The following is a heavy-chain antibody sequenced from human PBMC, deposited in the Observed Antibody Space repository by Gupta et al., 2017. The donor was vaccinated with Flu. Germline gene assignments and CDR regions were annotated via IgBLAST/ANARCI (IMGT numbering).Heavy chain of an antibody. CDR2: INDYNGNT. D-gene: IGHD3-16*01. V-gene: IGHV1-18*01. CDR3: XRXSYNYDXYTYAYSDKYFDV. Sequence: VRQIPGQGLEWMGWINDYNGNTNYAPKFQGRVTMTTDRSTNTASLTLRTLGSGDTAIYFRXRXSYNYDXYTYAYSDKYFDVWGPGTRVT. J-gene: IGHJ4*02.